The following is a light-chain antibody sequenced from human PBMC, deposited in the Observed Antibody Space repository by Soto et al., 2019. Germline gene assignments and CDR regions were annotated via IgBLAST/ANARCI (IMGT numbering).Light chain of an antibody. Sequence: EIVMTQSPATLSVSPGERATLSCRASQSVRSNLAWYQQKPGQAPRLLIYGASTRATGIPARFSGSGSGTEFTLXISSLQSEDFAVYYCQHYNNWPPWTFGQGTKVEIK. CDR3: QHYNNWPPWT. J-gene: IGKJ1*01. CDR1: QSVRSN. CDR2: GAS. V-gene: IGKV3-15*01.